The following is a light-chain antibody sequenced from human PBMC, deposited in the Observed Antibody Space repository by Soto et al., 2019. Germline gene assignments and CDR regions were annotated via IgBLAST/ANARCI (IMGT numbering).Light chain of an antibody. V-gene: IGKV1-39*01. Sequence: DIQMTQSPSSLSASLGDIFTISFRASESISSYLNWYQQKPGKAPKVLIYATSSLQSGVPSRFSGSGSGTEFTLTISGLLPEDFAAYHCQQLYTLPSTFGQGTRLEI. CDR2: ATS. CDR3: QQLYTLPST. CDR1: ESISSY. J-gene: IGKJ5*01.